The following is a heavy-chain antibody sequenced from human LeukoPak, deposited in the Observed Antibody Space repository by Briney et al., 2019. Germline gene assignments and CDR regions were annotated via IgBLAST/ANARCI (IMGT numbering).Heavy chain of an antibody. D-gene: IGHD5-12*01. J-gene: IGHJ5*02. CDR3: ARAYGGYRNNWFDP. CDR1: GGSISSGSYY. V-gene: IGHV4-61*02. Sequence: PSETLSLTCTVSGGSISSGSYYWSWIRQPAGKGLEWIGRIYTSGSTNYNPSLKSRVTISVDTSKNQFSLKLSSVTAADTAVYYCARAYGGYRNNWFDPWGQGTLVTVSS. CDR2: IYTSGST.